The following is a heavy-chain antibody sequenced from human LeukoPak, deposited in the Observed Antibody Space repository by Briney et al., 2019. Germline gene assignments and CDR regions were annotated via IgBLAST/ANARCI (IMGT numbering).Heavy chain of an antibody. D-gene: IGHD7-27*01. J-gene: IGHJ4*02. CDR2: ISSGGGST. Sequence: PGGSLRLSCAASGFTFSIYAMHWVRQATGKGLEWVSSISSGGGSTYYAESVKGRFTISRDNSKNTLYLQMNSLRVEDAAVYYCAKTGDSGDYFDYWGQGTLVTVSS. CDR1: GFTFSIYA. V-gene: IGHV3-23*01. CDR3: AKTGDSGDYFDY.